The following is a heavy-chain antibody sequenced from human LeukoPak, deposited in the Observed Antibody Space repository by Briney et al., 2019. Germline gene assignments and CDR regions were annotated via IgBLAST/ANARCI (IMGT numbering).Heavy chain of an antibody. CDR1: GYTFTDFY. D-gene: IGHD1-7*01. Sequence: ASVKVSCKASGYTFTDFYIHWVRQAPGQGLEWMAIISPRSGTTRYAQRFQGRVTMAGDTSTSTVHMELSSLSSEDTAIYFCATELDTWGQGTLVTVSS. CDR3: ATELDT. J-gene: IGHJ5*02. V-gene: IGHV1-46*01. CDR2: ISPRSGTT.